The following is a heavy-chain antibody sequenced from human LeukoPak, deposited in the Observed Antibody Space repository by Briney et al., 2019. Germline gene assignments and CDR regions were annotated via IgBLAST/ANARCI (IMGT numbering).Heavy chain of an antibody. D-gene: IGHD5-12*01. CDR2: IYYSGST. CDR3: AREGVGYLFDY. V-gene: IGHV4-59*01. Sequence: PSETLSLTCTVSGGSISSYYWSWIRQPPGKGLEWIGYIYYSGSTNYNPSLKSRVTISVDTSKNQFSLKLSSVTAADTAVYYCAREGVGYLFDYWGQGTLVIVSS. J-gene: IGHJ4*02. CDR1: GGSISSYY.